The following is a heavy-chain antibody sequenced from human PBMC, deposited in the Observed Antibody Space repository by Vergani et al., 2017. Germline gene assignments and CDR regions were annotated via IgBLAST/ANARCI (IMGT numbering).Heavy chain of an antibody. D-gene: IGHD2-2*01. J-gene: IGHJ6*03. V-gene: IGHV4-30-4*01. CDR3: ARDPGYCSSTSCYDHYYYYMDV. CDR1: GDSLSSGDYY. Sequence: QVQLQESGPGLVKPSQTLSLTCTVSGDSLSSGDYYWSWIRQPPGKGLEWIGYIYYSGSTYYNPSLKSRVTISVDTSKNQFSLKLSSVTAADTAVYYCARDPGYCSSTSCYDHYYYYMDVWGKWTTVTVSS. CDR2: IYYSGST.